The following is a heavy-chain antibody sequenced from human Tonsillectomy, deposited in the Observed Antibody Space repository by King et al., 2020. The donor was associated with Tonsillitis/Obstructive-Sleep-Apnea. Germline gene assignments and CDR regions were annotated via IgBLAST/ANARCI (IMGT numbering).Heavy chain of an antibody. V-gene: IGHV1-69*01. CDR1: GGTFSSYA. D-gene: IGHD2-2*01. Sequence: VQLVESGAGVKKPGSSVKVSCKASGGTFSSYAISWVRQAPGQGLEWMGGIIPIFCTANYAQKFQGRGTITADEFTSTAYMELSSLRSEDTAVYYCAADIVVGPYYYYMDVWGKGTTVTVSS. CDR3: AADIVVGPYYYYMDV. J-gene: IGHJ6*03. CDR2: IIPIFCTA.